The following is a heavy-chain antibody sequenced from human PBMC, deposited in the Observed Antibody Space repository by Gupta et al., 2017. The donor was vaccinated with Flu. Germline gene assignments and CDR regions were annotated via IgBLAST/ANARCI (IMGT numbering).Heavy chain of an antibody. CDR3: ARQGRELERPYSDAFDI. D-gene: IGHD1-1*01. Sequence: PGKGLAWIGSIYYSWSTYYNPSLKSRVTISVDTSKNQFSLKLSSVTAAGTAVYYCARQGRELERPYSDAFDIWGQGTMVTVSS. CDR2: IYYSWST. J-gene: IGHJ3*02. V-gene: IGHV4-39*01.